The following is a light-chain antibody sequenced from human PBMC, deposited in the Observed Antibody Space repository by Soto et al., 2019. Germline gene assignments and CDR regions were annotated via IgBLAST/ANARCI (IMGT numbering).Light chain of an antibody. CDR1: SSVVGNYNS. Sequence: QSVLTQPRSVSGSPGQSVTISCTGTSSVVGNYNSVSWYQHHPGKAPKLMIYDVNKWPSGVPDRFSGSKSGNTASLTISGLQAEDEADYYCCSYIGSYSYVFGTGTKATVL. J-gene: IGLJ1*01. CDR2: DVN. CDR3: CSYIGSYSYV. V-gene: IGLV2-11*01.